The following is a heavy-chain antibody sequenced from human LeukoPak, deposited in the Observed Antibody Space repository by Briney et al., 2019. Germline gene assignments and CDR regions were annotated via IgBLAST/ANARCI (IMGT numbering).Heavy chain of an antibody. D-gene: IGHD3-10*01. CDR2: IYYSGST. CDR3: ARGDYYGSGSYYIGY. J-gene: IGHJ4*02. V-gene: IGHV4-59*01. CDR1: GGSISSYY. Sequence: SETLSLTCTVPGGSISSYYWSWIRQPPGKGLEWIGYIYYSGSTNYNPSLKSRVTISVDTSKNQFSLKLSSVTAADTAVYYCARGDYYGSGSYYIGYWGQGTLATVSS.